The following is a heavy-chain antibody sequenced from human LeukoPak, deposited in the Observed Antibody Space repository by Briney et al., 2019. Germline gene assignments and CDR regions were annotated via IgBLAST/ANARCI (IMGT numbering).Heavy chain of an antibody. D-gene: IGHD5-12*01. V-gene: IGHV4-39*01. CDR1: GGSISSSGYY. CDR2: FYYTGST. Sequence: PSETPSLTCIVSGGSISSSGYYWDWIRQPPGKGLEWIGNFYYTGSTYYNPSLKSRITISVDTSKNQFSLKLRSVTAADTAVYYCARHSRSGYGDYESAFDIWGQGTMVTVSS. J-gene: IGHJ3*02. CDR3: ARHSRSGYGDYESAFDI.